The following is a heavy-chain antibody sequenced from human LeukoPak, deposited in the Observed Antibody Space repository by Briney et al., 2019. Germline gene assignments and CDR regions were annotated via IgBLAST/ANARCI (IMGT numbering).Heavy chain of an antibody. CDR2: IWYGGSNK. CDR3: ARALRSGYLPY. CDR1: GFTFSSYG. Sequence: GGSLRLSCAASGFTFSSYGMHWVRQAPGKGLEWVAVIWYGGSNKYYADSVKGRFTISRDNSKNTLYLQMNSLRAEDTAVYYCARALRSGYLPYWGQGTLVTVSS. J-gene: IGHJ4*02. V-gene: IGHV3-33*08. D-gene: IGHD6-25*01.